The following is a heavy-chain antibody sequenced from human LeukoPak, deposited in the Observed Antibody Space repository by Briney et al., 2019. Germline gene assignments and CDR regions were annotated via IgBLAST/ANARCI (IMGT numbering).Heavy chain of an antibody. D-gene: IGHD3-10*01. Sequence: GGSLRLSCAASGVTFSSYSMNWVRQAPGKGLEWVSSISSSSSYIYYADSVKRRFTISRDNAKNSLYLQMNSLRAEDTAVYYCXKDKDTMVRGRSFXFDXXGQGXLVTV. CDR2: ISSSSSYI. V-gene: IGHV3-21*01. J-gene: IGHJ5*02. CDR1: GVTFSSYS. CDR3: XKDKDTMVRGRSFXFDX.